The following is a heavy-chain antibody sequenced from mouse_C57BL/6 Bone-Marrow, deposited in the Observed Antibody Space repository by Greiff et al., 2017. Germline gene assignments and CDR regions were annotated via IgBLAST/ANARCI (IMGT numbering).Heavy chain of an antibody. CDR1: GFSLSTFGMG. Sequence: QVTLKVSGPGILQPSQTLSLTCSFSGFSLSTFGMGVGWIRPPSGKGLEWLAHIWWDDVKYYNPALKRRLTISKDTSTNNVVLRIANVDTADTATYYCGRMGYPFAYWGQGTLVTVSA. CDR3: GRMGYPFAY. V-gene: IGHV8-8*01. J-gene: IGHJ3*01. D-gene: IGHD2-14*01. CDR2: IWWDDVK.